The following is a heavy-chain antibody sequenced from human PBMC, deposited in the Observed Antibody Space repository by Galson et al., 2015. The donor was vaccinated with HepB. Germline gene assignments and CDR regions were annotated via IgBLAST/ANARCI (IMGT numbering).Heavy chain of an antibody. CDR2: IKSKTDGGTT. Sequence: SLRLSCAASGFTFSSYAMSWVRQAPGKGLGWVGRIKSKTDGGTTDYAAPVKGRFTISRDDSKNTLYLQMNSLKTEDTAVYYCTTGAMIVVARWSKMEYFQHWGQGTLVTVSS. J-gene: IGHJ1*01. CDR1: GFTFSSYA. D-gene: IGHD3-22*01. CDR3: TTGAMIVVARWSKMEYFQH. V-gene: IGHV3-15*01.